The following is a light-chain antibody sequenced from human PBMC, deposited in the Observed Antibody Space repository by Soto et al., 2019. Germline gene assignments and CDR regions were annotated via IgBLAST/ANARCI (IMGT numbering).Light chain of an antibody. V-gene: IGKV3-20*01. J-gene: IGKJ3*01. Sequence: EIVLKQSPGTLSLSLGERATVSCRASQSVGSNYLAWYQRKPGQAPRLLIYGASSRATGIPDRFSGSGSGTDFTLTISRLEPEDFSVYYCQQYATTPFTFGPGTKVDI. CDR1: QSVGSNY. CDR2: GAS. CDR3: QQYATTPFT.